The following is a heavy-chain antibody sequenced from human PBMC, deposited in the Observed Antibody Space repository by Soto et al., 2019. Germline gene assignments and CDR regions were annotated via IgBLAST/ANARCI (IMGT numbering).Heavy chain of an antibody. CDR3: ARVRVDPTLKAVANYYYYGMDV. CDR2: ISYDGSNK. V-gene: IGHV3-30-3*01. J-gene: IGHJ6*02. CDR1: GFTFSSYS. D-gene: IGHD6-19*01. Sequence: QVQRVESGGGVVQPGRSLRLSCAASGFTFSSYSMHWVRQAPGKGLEGVAVISYDGSNKYYADSVKGRFTISRDNSKNTMYLQMNSLRAEDTAVYYCARVRVDPTLKAVANYYYYGMDVWGQGTTVTVSS.